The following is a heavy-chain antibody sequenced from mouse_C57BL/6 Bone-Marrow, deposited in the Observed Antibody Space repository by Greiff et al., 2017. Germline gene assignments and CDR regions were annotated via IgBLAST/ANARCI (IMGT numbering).Heavy chain of an antibody. CDR2: IYPGSGNT. Sequence: QVQLQQSGAELVRPGASVKLSCKASGYNFTDYYINWVKQRPGQGLEWIARIYPGSGNTYYNEKFKGKATLTAEKSSSTAYMQLSSLTSEDSAVYFCARQAPFWYFGVWGTGTTGTVSS. J-gene: IGHJ1*03. V-gene: IGHV1-76*01. D-gene: IGHD3-1*01. CDR1: GYNFTDYY. CDR3: ARQAPFWYFGV.